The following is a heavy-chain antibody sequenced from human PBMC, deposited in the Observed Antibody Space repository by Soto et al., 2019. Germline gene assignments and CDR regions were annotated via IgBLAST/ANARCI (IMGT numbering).Heavy chain of an antibody. CDR1: GGTFSTRA. J-gene: IGHJ6*02. Sequence: SVKVSCKASGGTFSTRAIIWVRQAPGDGLEWMGGIIPISGTTYYTQKFQGRVTITADEPTSTAFMELSSLKSEDTAVFYCARGYCSGGNCYSGMDVWGQGTMVTVSS. V-gene: IGHV1-69*13. CDR3: ARGYCSGGNCYSGMDV. CDR2: IIPISGTT. D-gene: IGHD2-15*01.